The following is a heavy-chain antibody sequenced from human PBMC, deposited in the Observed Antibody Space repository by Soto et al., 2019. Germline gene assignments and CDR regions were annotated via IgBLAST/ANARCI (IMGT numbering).Heavy chain of an antibody. Sequence: PSETLSVTWAVSGGSIISSNWWSWVHQPPGRGVEGIGEIYHGGSTNYNPSPKSRITISVDKSKNQFSLKLVSVTAADTAVYYCARSRGYYDSSGYSYYWGQGTLVTVSS. CDR3: ARSRGYYDSSGYSYY. V-gene: IGHV4-4*02. CDR1: GGSIISSNW. J-gene: IGHJ4*02. CDR2: IYHGGST. D-gene: IGHD3-22*01.